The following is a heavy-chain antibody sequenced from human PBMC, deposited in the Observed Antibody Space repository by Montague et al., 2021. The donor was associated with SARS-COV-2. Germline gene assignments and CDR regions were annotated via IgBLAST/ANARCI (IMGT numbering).Heavy chain of an antibody. CDR2: ISWNSGSI. D-gene: IGHD2-2*01. Sequence: SLRLSCAASGFTFGDYAMHWVRQAPGKGLEWVSGISWNSGSIGYADSVKGRFTISRDNAKNSLYLQMNSLRAEDTALYYCAKDIGTYCSSTSCYWAGAFDIWGQGTTVTVSS. J-gene: IGHJ3*02. V-gene: IGHV3-9*01. CDR1: GFTFGDYA. CDR3: AKDIGTYCSSTSCYWAGAFDI.